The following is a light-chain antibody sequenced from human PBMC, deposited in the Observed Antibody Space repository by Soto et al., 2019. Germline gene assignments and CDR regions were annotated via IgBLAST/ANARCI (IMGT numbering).Light chain of an antibody. J-gene: IGLJ2*01. V-gene: IGLV2-14*01. CDR1: SSDVGGYDY. CDR2: GVS. CDR3: SSSGGRNTLI. Sequence: QSALTQPASVSGSPGQSITLSCTGTSSDVGGYDYVSWYQQHPGKAPKLILFGVSNRPSGISHRFSGSKSGNTASLTISGLQADDEADYYCSSSGGRNTLIFGGGTKVTVL.